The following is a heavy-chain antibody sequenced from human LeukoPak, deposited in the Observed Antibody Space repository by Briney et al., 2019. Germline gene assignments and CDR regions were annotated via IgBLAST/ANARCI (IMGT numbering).Heavy chain of an antibody. V-gene: IGHV4-39*01. J-gene: IGHJ4*02. Sequence: PSETLSLTCTVSGGSISSSSYYWGWIRQPPGKGLEWIGSIYYSGSTYYNPSLKSRVTISVDTSKNQFSLKLSSVTAADTAVYYCARGGLGYCSGGSCYLLPFDYWGQGTLVTVSS. CDR3: ARGGLGYCSGGSCYLLPFDY. D-gene: IGHD2-15*01. CDR2: IYYSGST. CDR1: GGSISSSSYY.